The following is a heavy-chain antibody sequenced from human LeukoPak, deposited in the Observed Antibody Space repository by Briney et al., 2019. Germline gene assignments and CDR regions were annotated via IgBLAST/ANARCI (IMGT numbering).Heavy chain of an antibody. CDR3: AKDRAGTALGTLQDY. J-gene: IGHJ4*02. V-gene: IGHV3-74*01. CDR1: GFSFSVFW. Sequence: GGSLRLSCAASGFSFSVFWMHWVRQAPGKGPVWVSRIKTDGSITDYADSVKGRFTISRDNSKNTLYLQMNSLRAEDTAVYYCAKDRAGTALGTLQDYWGQGTLVTVSS. D-gene: IGHD3-10*01. CDR2: IKTDGSIT.